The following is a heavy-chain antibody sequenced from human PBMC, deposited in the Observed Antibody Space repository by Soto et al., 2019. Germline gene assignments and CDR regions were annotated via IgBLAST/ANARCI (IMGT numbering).Heavy chain of an antibody. Sequence: RLACAASGFIFSNAWMSWVRQAPGKGLEWVGRIKSKTDGGTTDYAAPVKGRFTISRDDSKNTLYLQMNSLKTEDTAVYYCTTVGVGAPTIAYWGQGTLVTVSS. J-gene: IGHJ4*02. CDR1: GFIFSNAW. CDR2: IKSKTDGGTT. V-gene: IGHV3-15*01. D-gene: IGHD1-26*01. CDR3: TTVGVGAPTIAY.